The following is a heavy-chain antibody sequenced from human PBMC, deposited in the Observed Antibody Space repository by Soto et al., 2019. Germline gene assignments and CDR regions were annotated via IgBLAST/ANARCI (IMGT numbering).Heavy chain of an antibody. J-gene: IGHJ6*02. CDR3: ATFMTTVPAGNYYYYAMDV. Sequence: GGSLRLSCATSGFTFSNFGMHWVRQAPGKGLEWVALIWFEGNNKYYADSVKGRFTISRDNSKNTLYLQMNSLRAEDTAVYYCATFMTTVPAGNYYYYAMDVWGQGTTVTVSS. CDR2: IWFEGNNK. CDR1: GFTFSNFG. D-gene: IGHD2-2*01. V-gene: IGHV3-33*01.